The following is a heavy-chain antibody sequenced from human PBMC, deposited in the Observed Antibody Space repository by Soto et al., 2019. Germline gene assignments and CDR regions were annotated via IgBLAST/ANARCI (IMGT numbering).Heavy chain of an antibody. CDR1: GYSFTSGS. J-gene: IGHJ4*02. CDR3: ARGLGSGAYNPFDY. V-gene: IGHV1-3*04. Sequence: QVHLVQSGAEVKKFDASVKVSCKAAGYSFTSGSMHWVRQAPGQSLEWMGWINTGNGNTMFSQKFSGRVAITKDTDATTVYMELSSLRYEDTAVYYCARGLGSGAYNPFDYWGQGTLVTVSS. D-gene: IGHD2-15*01. CDR2: INTGNGNT.